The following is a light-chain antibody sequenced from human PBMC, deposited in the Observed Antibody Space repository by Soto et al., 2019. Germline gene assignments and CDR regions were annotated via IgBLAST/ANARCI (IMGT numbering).Light chain of an antibody. Sequence: QSVLTQPPSASGTPGQRVTISCSGSSSNIGSNYVYWYQQLPGTAPKLLIYRNNQRPSGVPDRFSGSQSGTSASLAISGLRSEDEADYYCAAWDGSLSGVVFGGGTKLTVL. V-gene: IGLV1-47*01. CDR2: RNN. CDR1: SSNIGSNY. J-gene: IGLJ2*01. CDR3: AAWDGSLSGVV.